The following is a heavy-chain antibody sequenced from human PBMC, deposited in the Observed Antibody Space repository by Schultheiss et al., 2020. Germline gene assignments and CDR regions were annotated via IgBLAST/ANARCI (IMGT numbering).Heavy chain of an antibody. CDR3: ARGGYQALYYFDY. D-gene: IGHD2-2*01. CDR1: GFTFSSYA. Sequence: GGSLRLSCAASGFTFSSYAMSWVRQAPGKGLEWVSAISGSGGSTYYADSVKGRFTISRDNSKNTLYLQMNSLRAEDTAVYYCARGGYQALYYFDYWGQGTLVTVSS. CDR2: ISGSGGST. J-gene: IGHJ4*02. V-gene: IGHV3-23*01.